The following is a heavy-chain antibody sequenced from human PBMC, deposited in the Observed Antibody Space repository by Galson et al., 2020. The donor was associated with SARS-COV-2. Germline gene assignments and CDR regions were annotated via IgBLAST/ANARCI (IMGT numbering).Heavy chain of an antibody. Sequence: GGSLRLSFTVAGFTFGDFAMSWFRQAPGKGLEWVGFIRRRTYDGTTEYAASVKDRFTISRDDSKNVAYLQMNSLITEDTAGYYCARGGFPYYYYMDVWGKGTTVTVSS. CDR1: GFTFGDFA. CDR3: ARGGFPYYYYMDV. J-gene: IGHJ6*03. CDR2: IRRRTYDGTT. V-gene: IGHV3-49*03.